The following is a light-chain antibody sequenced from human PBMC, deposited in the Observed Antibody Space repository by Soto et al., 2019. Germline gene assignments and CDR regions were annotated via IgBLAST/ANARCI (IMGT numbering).Light chain of an antibody. CDR2: DTD. CDR1: TGPVFSGHY. V-gene: IGLV7-46*01. J-gene: IGLJ2*01. CDR3: LLSYNGVRV. Sequence: QAVVTQEPSLTVSSGGTVTLTCGSSTGPVFSGHYPYWFQQKPGHAPRTLIYDTDNKDSWTPARFSGSLLGGKAALTLSGAQPEDEAEYYCLLSYNGVRVFGGGTKLTV.